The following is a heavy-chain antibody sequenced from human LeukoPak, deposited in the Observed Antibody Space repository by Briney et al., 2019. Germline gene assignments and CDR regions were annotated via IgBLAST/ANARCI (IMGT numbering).Heavy chain of an antibody. V-gene: IGHV4-38-2*02. CDR2: IYHSGST. J-gene: IGHJ3*02. Sequence: SETLSLTCTVSGYSISSGYYWGWIRQPPGKGLEWIGSIYHSGSTYYNPSLKSRVTISVDTSKNQFSLKLSSVTAADTAVYYCARDRAGDPGLPAPTDDAFDIWGQGTMVTVSS. CDR1: GYSISSGYY. D-gene: IGHD7-27*01. CDR3: ARDRAGDPGLPAPTDDAFDI.